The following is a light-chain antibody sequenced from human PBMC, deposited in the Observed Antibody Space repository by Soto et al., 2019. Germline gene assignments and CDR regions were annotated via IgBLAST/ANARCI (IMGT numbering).Light chain of an antibody. V-gene: IGKV3D-15*01. CDR1: QSVSNN. CDR3: QQYNNWPIT. J-gene: IGKJ5*01. CDR2: DAS. Sequence: EIVLTQSPGTLSLSPGERATLSCRASQSVSNNYLAWYQQKPGQAPRLLIYDASTRATGTPARFSGSGSGTKFTLSISSLQSEDFAVYSCQQYNNWPITFGQGTRLEIK.